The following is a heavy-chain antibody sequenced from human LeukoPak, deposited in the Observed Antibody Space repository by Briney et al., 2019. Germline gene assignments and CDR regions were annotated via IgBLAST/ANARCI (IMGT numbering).Heavy chain of an antibody. CDR1: GGSISSYY. CDR2: IYYSGST. J-gene: IGHJ4*02. CDR3: ARPYNSLLYYFDY. D-gene: IGHD1-20*01. V-gene: IGHV4-39*01. Sequence: SETLSLTCTVSGGSISSYYWGWLRQPPGKGLEWIGSIYYSGSTYYNPSLKSRVTISVDTSKNQFSLKLSSVTAADTAVYYCARPYNSLLYYFDYWGQGTLVTVSS.